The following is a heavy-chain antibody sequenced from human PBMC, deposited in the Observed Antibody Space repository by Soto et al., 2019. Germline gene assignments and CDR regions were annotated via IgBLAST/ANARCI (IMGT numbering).Heavy chain of an antibody. Sequence: QVQLQESGPGLVKPSETLSLTCTLSGGAFSPYYWAWIRQPPGKGLEWIGEISYSGATTYHPSLKSRVTISSDTSKNELYLKMTSVTAADTAVYYCSRQASNSGWPFFDPWGQGTLVTVSS. CDR3: SRQASNSGWPFFDP. CDR2: ISYSGAT. D-gene: IGHD6-19*01. V-gene: IGHV4-59*08. CDR1: GGAFSPYY. J-gene: IGHJ5*02.